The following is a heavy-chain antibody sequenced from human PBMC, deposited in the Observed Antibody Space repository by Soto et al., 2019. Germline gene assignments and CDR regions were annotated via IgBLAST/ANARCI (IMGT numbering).Heavy chain of an antibody. CDR2: ISSSGSTI. V-gene: IGHV3-11*01. CDR1: GFTFSDYY. D-gene: IGHD3-10*01. Sequence: GGSLRLSCAASGFTFSDYYMSWIRQAPGKGLEWVSYISSSGSTIYYADSVKGRFTISRDNAKNSLYLQMNSLRAEDTAVYYCARVRYYDSGSSINWFDPWGQGTLLTVAS. CDR3: ARVRYYDSGSSINWFDP. J-gene: IGHJ5*02.